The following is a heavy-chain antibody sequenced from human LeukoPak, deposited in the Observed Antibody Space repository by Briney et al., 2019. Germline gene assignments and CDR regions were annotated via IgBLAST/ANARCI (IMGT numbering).Heavy chain of an antibody. CDR2: INPSGDST. J-gene: IGHJ2*01. CDR3: ARCWELRAGWYFDF. Sequence: ASVKVSRKASGYTFTNYYMHWVRQAPGQGLEWMGIINPSGDSTSYAQKFQGRVTMTSDMSTSTVYMELSSLRSDDTAIYYCARCWELRAGWYFDFWGRGTLVTVSS. D-gene: IGHD3-10*01. V-gene: IGHV1-46*01. CDR1: GYTFTNYY.